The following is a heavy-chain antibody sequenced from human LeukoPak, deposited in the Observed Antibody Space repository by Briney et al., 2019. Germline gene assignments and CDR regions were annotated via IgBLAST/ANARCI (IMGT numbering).Heavy chain of an antibody. CDR1: GGSISSYY. J-gene: IGHJ6*02. Sequence: SETLSPTCTVSGGSISSYYWNWIRQPPGEGLEWIGYIYYSGSTNYNPSLKSRVTISVDTPQHQFSLKLNSVTAADTAVYYCARSLQYNNNNYFYYGLDVWGQGTTVTVSS. V-gene: IGHV4-59*01. D-gene: IGHD3-10*01. CDR3: ARSLQYNNNNYFYYGLDV. CDR2: IYYSGST.